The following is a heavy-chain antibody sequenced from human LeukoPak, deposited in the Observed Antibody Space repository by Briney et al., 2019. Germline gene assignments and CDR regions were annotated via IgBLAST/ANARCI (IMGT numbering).Heavy chain of an antibody. V-gene: IGHV1-18*01. Sequence: ASVKVSCMASGYTFISYGISWVRQAPGQGLEWMGWISAYNGNTNYAQKLQGRVTMTTDTSTSTAYMELRSLRSDDTAVYYCARDSKGAGTYDYWGQGTLVTVSS. J-gene: IGHJ4*02. CDR3: ARDSKGAGTYDY. CDR1: GYTFISYG. CDR2: ISAYNGNT. D-gene: IGHD6-19*01.